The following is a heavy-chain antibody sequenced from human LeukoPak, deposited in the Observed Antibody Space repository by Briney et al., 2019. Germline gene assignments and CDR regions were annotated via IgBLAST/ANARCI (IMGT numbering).Heavy chain of an antibody. Sequence: GGSLRLSCAASGFTFSSFAMHWVRQAPGKGLEWVALISYDGTIKHYADSVKGRFTISRDNSKNTLYLQMNSLRAEDTAVYFCARDSARADGYNFDCWGQGALVTVSS. V-gene: IGHV3-30*04. D-gene: IGHD5-24*01. CDR1: GFTFSSFA. CDR3: ARDSARADGYNFDC. CDR2: ISYDGTIK. J-gene: IGHJ4*02.